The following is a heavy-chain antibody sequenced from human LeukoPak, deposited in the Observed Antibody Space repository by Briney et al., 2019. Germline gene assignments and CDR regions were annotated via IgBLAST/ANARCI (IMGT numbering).Heavy chain of an antibody. V-gene: IGHV3-30-3*01. J-gene: IGHJ5*02. D-gene: IGHD6-19*01. CDR1: GFSLSNFQ. Sequence: GSLRLSCVASGFSLSNFQMYWVRQAPGKGLEWVAVISYDGSNKYYADSVKGRFTISRDNSKNTLYLQMNSLRAEDTAVYYCAREHSSGWSYNWFDPWGQGTLVTVSS. CDR3: AREHSSGWSYNWFDP. CDR2: ISYDGSNK.